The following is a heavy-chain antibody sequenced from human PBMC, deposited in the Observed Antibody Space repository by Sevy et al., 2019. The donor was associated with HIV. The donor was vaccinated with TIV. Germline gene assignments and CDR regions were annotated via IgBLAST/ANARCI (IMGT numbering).Heavy chain of an antibody. CDR1: GFTFSSYE. J-gene: IGHJ3*02. CDR2: ISGSGNTI. D-gene: IGHD3-10*01. CDR3: ARDYTMVRGLIPDAFDI. Sequence: GGSLRLSCAASGFTFSSYEMNWVRQAPGKGLEWVSYISGSGNTIYYADSVKGRFTISRDNAKNSLYLQMNSLRAEDTAVYYCARDYTMVRGLIPDAFDIWGQGTMVTVSS. V-gene: IGHV3-48*03.